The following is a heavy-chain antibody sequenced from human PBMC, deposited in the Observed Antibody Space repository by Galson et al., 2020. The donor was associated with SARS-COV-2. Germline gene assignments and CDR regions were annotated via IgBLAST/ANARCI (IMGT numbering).Heavy chain of an antibody. J-gene: IGHJ5*02. Sequence: SQTLSLTCTVSGGSISSYYWSWIRQPAGKGLEWIGRIYTSGSTNYNPSLKSRVTMSVDTSKNQFSLKLSSVTAADTAVYYCARVPQQLDDRPPGTPWFDPWGQGTLVTVSS. CDR3: ARVPQQLDDRPPGTPWFDP. CDR2: IYTSGST. D-gene: IGHD6-13*01. CDR1: GGSISSYY. V-gene: IGHV4-4*07.